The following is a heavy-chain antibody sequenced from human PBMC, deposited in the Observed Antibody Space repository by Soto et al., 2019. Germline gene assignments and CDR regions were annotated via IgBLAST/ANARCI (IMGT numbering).Heavy chain of an antibody. Sequence: GGSLRLSCAASGFTFSSYAMHWVRQAPGKGLEWVAVISYDGSNKYYADSVKGRFTISRDNSKNTLYLQMNSLRAEDTAVYYCARSPDDSSGSYAFDIWGQGTMVTVSS. CDR1: GFTFSSYA. J-gene: IGHJ3*02. D-gene: IGHD3-22*01. V-gene: IGHV3-30-3*01. CDR2: ISYDGSNK. CDR3: ARSPDDSSGSYAFDI.